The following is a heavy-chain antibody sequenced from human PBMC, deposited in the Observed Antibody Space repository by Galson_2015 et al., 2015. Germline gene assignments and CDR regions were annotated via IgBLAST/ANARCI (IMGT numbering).Heavy chain of an antibody. Sequence: SVKVSCKASGYTFTSYYMHWVRQAPGQGLEWMGIINPSGGSTSYAQKFQGRVTMTRDTSTSTVYMELSSLRSDDTAVYYCARVGDRTIANWPFDYWGKGTLVTVSS. CDR2: INPSGGST. J-gene: IGHJ4*02. CDR3: ARVGDRTIANWPFDY. V-gene: IGHV1-46*01. CDR1: GYTFTSYY. D-gene: IGHD7-27*01.